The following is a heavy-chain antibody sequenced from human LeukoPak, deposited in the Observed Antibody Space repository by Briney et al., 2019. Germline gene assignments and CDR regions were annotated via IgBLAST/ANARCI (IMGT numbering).Heavy chain of an antibody. D-gene: IGHD2-8*01. V-gene: IGHV4-59*08. CDR3: ARHVYGEGMVV. Sequence: IPSETLSLTCTVSGGSLSGYYWGWIRQPPGKRLECIGYIHSTEGTAHNASLQSRLTISLDTSKNQLSLTLSAVTAADTAIYYCARHVYGEGMVVWGKGTTVTVSS. CDR1: GGSLSGYY. J-gene: IGHJ6*04. CDR2: IHSTEGT.